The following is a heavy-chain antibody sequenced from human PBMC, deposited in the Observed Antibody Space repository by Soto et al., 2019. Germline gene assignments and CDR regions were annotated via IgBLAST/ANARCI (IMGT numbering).Heavy chain of an antibody. CDR3: ARHPSGMDV. Sequence: SENLSLTCTVSGGSIISSSYYWVWIRQPPGKGLEWIGSIYYSGSTYYNPSLKSRVTISVDTSKNQFSLKLSSVTAADTAVYYCARHPSGMDVWGQGTTVTVSS. V-gene: IGHV4-39*01. CDR1: GGSIISSSYY. J-gene: IGHJ6*02. CDR2: IYYSGST.